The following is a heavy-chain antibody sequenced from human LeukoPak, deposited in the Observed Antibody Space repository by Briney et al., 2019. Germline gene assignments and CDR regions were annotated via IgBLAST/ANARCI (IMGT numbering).Heavy chain of an antibody. CDR3: ARDSTNYYDSTTPNDAFDL. CDR1: GDSPCSYF. J-gene: IGHJ3*01. CDR2: FYNGRP. D-gene: IGHD3-22*01. V-gene: IGHV4-59*01. Sequence: PETLSLTCTVSGDSPCSYFWNWIRQTPGKGLGWRGFYNGRPNYNSSLKSRVTISVDTSKNQFSLKLNSVTAADTAVYYCARDSTNYYDSTTPNDAFDLWGQGTLVTVSS.